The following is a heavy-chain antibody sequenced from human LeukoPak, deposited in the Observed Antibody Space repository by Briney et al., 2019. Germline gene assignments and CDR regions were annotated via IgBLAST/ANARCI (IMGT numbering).Heavy chain of an antibody. CDR3: AREPRDTIFGVVIIGYYYYYMDV. D-gene: IGHD3-3*01. Sequence: ASVTVSCKASGYTFTGYYMHWVRQAPGQGLEWMGWINPNSGGTNYAQKFQGRVTMSRDTSISTAYMELSRLRSDDTAVYYCAREPRDTIFGVVIIGYYYYYMDVWGKGTTVTVSS. CDR2: INPNSGGT. J-gene: IGHJ6*03. CDR1: GYTFTGYY. V-gene: IGHV1-2*02.